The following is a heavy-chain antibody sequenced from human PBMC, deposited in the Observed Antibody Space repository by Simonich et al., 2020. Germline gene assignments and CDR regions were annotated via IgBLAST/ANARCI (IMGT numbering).Heavy chain of an antibody. D-gene: IGHD7-27*01. V-gene: IGHV3-30*07. J-gene: IGHJ5*02. CDR1: GFTFSSYA. CDR2: ISYDGINK. CDR3: ARDRNWGWFDP. Sequence: QVQLVESGGGVVQPGRSLRLSCAASGFTFSSYAMHWVRQAPGKGLEWWAGISYDGINKYYADSVKGRFTISRDNSKNTLYLQMNSLRAEDTAVYYCARDRNWGWFDPWGQGTLVTVSS.